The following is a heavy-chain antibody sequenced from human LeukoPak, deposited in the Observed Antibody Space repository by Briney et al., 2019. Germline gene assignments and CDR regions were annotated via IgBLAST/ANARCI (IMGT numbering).Heavy chain of an antibody. D-gene: IGHD3-10*01. V-gene: IGHV3-30-3*01. CDR3: ARPIDNGSGSYYFPY. J-gene: IGHJ4*02. CDR2: ISYDGTNE. CDR1: GFXXHYYA. Sequence: XLXXXXSGFXXHYYAMHWVRQAPGKGLEWVAVISYDGTNEYYADSVKGRLTISRDNSKNTLYMQMNSLRPEDTAVYYCARPIDNGSGSYYFPYWGQGTLVTVSS.